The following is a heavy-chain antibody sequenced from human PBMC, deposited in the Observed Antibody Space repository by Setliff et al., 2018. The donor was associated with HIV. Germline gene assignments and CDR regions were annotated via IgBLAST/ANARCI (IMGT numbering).Heavy chain of an antibody. CDR1: GGSFSGYY. CDR3: ARDRYTWNYGHYYYMDV. CDR2: INHSGST. J-gene: IGHJ6*03. Sequence: PSETLSLTCAVYGGSFSGYYWSWIRQPPGKGLEWIGEINHSGSTNYNPSLKSRVTISVDTSKNQFSLKLSSVTAADTAVYYCARDRYTWNYGHYYYMDVWGKGTTVTVSS. V-gene: IGHV4-34*01. D-gene: IGHD1-7*01.